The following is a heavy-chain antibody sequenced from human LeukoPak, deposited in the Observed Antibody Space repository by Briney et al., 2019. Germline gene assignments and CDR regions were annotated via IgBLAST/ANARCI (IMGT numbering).Heavy chain of an antibody. V-gene: IGHV3-21*01. CDR1: GFTFSSYS. CDR2: ISSSSSYI. Sequence: GGSLRLSCGASGFTFSSYSMNWVRQAPGKGLEWVSSISSSSSYIYYADSVEARFNISRDNAKNTLYLQMNSMRAEYTAVYYCAQDSSGYYPYFDYWGQGTLVTVSS. J-gene: IGHJ4*02. CDR3: AQDSSGYYPYFDY. D-gene: IGHD3-22*01.